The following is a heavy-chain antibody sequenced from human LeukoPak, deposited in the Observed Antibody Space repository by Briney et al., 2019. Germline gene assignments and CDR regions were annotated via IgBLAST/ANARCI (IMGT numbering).Heavy chain of an antibody. CDR2: IYYSGST. CDR1: GDSIDNMSYY. J-gene: IGHJ4*02. D-gene: IGHD1-26*01. Sequence: SETLSLTCTVSGDSIDNMSYYWGWIRQPPGKGLGWIGSIYYSGSTYYNPSLKSRVTISLDTSKNQFSLRLNSVTAADTAVYYCARATDGSYLVIDYWGQGTLVTVSS. V-gene: IGHV4-39*07. CDR3: ARATDGSYLVIDY.